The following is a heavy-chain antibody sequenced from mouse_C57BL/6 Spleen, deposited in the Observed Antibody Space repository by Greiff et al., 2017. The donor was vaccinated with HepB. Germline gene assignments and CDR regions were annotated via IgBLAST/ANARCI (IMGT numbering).Heavy chain of an antibody. J-gene: IGHJ2*01. CDR2: ISDGGSYT. CDR3: AREGPSSYYFDY. Sequence: EVKLVESGGGLVKPGGSLKLSCAASGFTFSSYAMSWVRQTPEKRLEWVATISDGGSYTYYPDNVKGRFTISRDNAKNNLYLQMSHLKSEDTAMYYCAREGPSSYYFDYWGQGTTLTVSS. V-gene: IGHV5-4*01. CDR1: GFTFSSYA. D-gene: IGHD4-1*01.